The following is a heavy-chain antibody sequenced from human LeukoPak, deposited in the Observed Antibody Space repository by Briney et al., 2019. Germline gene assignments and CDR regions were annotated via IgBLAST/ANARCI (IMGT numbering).Heavy chain of an antibody. CDR1: GFTFSKSW. CDR2: IKPDGSET. J-gene: IGHJ4*02. V-gene: IGHV3-7*01. CDR3: ARDRSISGVVTIDF. D-gene: IGHD3-3*01. Sequence: GGSLRLSCAASGFTFSKSWMTWVRQAPGKGLEWVANIKPDGSETYYVDSVMGRFTISRDNAENSVYLQMNSLRAEDTAVYYCARDRSISGVVTIDFWGQGTLVTVSS.